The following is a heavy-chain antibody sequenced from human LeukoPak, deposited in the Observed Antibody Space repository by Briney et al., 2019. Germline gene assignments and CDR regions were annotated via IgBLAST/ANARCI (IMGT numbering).Heavy chain of an antibody. J-gene: IGHJ4*02. Sequence: TSETLSLTCAVYGGSFSGYYWSWIRQPPGKGLEWIGEINHSGSTNYNPSLKSRATISVDTSKNQFSLKLSSVTAADTAVYYCARVTAGYADYWGQGTLVTVSS. CDR3: ARVTAGYADY. V-gene: IGHV4-34*01. CDR2: INHSGST. CDR1: GGSFSGYY. D-gene: IGHD3-9*01.